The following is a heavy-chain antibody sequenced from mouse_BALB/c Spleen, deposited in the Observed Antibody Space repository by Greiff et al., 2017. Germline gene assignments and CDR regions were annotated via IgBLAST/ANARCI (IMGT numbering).Heavy chain of an antibody. CDR1: GFSLTGYG. D-gene: IGHD2-1*01. J-gene: IGHJ3*01. Sequence: QVHVKQSGPGLVAPSQSLSITCTVSGFSLTGYGVNWVRQPPGKGLEWLGMIWGDGSTDYNSALKSRLSISKDNSKSQVFLKMNSLQTDDTARYYCARGGGNYDWFAYWGQGTLVTVSA. CDR3: ARGGGNYDWFAY. V-gene: IGHV2-6-7*01. CDR2: IWGDGST.